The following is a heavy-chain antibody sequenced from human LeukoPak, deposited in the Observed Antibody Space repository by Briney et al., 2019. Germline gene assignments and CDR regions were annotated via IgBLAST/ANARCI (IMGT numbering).Heavy chain of an antibody. V-gene: IGHV1-2*02. CDR2: INPNSGGT. J-gene: IGHJ4*02. Sequence: ASVKVSRKSSGYTFTGYYMHWVRQAPGQGLEWMGWINPNSGGTNYAQKFQGRVTMTRDTSISTAYMELSRLRSDDTAVYYCARGTGIVVVVAATFDYWGQGTLVTVSS. CDR1: GYTFTGYY. CDR3: ARGTGIVVVVAATFDY. D-gene: IGHD2-15*01.